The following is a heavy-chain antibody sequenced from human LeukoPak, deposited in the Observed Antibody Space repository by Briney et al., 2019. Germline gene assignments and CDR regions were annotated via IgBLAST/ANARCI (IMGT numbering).Heavy chain of an antibody. CDR2: IYYSGRT. CDR1: GGSISGYY. V-gene: IGHV4-59*08. Sequence: SETLSLTCTVSGGSISGYYWSWIRQPPGKGLEWIGYIYYSGRTNYNPSLKSRVTISVDTSKNQFSLKLSSVTAADTAVYYCASLFSPWGHFDYWGQGTLVTVSS. J-gene: IGHJ4*02. CDR3: ASLFSPWGHFDY. D-gene: IGHD7-27*01.